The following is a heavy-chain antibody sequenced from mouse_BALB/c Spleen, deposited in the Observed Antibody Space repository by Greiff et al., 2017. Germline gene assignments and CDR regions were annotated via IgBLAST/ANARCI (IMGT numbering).Heavy chain of an antibody. J-gene: IGHJ3*01. CDR1: GYTFSDYE. D-gene: IGHD2-1*01. V-gene: IGHV1-15*01. CDR3: TRDYGNPGWFAY. Sequence: QVQLQQSGAELVRPGASVTLSCKASGYTFSDYEMHWVKQTPVHGLEWIGAIDPETGGTAYNQKFKGKATLTADKSSSTAYMELRSLTSEDSAVYYCTRDYGNPGWFAYWGQGTLVTVSA. CDR2: IDPETGGT.